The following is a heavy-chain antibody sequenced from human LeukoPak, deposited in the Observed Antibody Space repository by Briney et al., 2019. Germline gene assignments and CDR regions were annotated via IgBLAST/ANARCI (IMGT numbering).Heavy chain of an antibody. CDR2: ISSSGSTI. D-gene: IGHD3-22*01. J-gene: IGHJ4*02. CDR3: AREGGYYDSSGQLDY. CDR1: GFTFSSYE. Sequence: GGSLRLSCAASGFTFSSYEMNWVRQAPGEGLEWVSYISSSGSTIYYADSVKGRFTISRDNAKNSLYLQMNSLRAEDTAVYYCAREGGYYDSSGQLDYWGQGTLVTVSS. V-gene: IGHV3-48*03.